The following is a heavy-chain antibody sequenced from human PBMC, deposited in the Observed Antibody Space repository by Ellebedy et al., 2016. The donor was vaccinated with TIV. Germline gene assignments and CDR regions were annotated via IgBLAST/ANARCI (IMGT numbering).Heavy chain of an antibody. V-gene: IGHV4-39*01. Sequence: MPSETLSLTCTVSGGAISTSDPYWGWIRQPPGKGLEWIGNIFYSGTTFYDSSLKSRVTISVDTSKNQFSLKVTSVTASDTGVYFCARWREGHGDYRFDPWGQGTLVTVSS. CDR2: IFYSGTT. D-gene: IGHD4-17*01. CDR3: ARWREGHGDYRFDP. J-gene: IGHJ5*02. CDR1: GGAISTSDPY.